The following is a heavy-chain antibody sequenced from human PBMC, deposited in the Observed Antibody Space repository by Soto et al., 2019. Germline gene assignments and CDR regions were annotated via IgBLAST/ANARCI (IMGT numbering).Heavy chain of an antibody. CDR1: GYTFTSYG. Sequence: QVQLVQSGAEVKKPGASVKVSCKTSGYTFTSYGISWVRQAPGQGLEYMGWISAYNDNTNYAQKLQGRVTMTTDTSTNTAYMELRSLRSDVTAVYYCARYCSGGSCDSNTAFDIWGQGTMVTVSS. V-gene: IGHV1-18*01. CDR3: ARYCSGGSCDSNTAFDI. CDR2: ISAYNDNT. J-gene: IGHJ3*02. D-gene: IGHD2-15*01.